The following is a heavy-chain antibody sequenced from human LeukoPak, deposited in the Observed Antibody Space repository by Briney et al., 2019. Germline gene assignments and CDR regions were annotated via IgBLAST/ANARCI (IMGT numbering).Heavy chain of an antibody. V-gene: IGHV3-48*01. CDR2: IRSSSSTI. J-gene: IGHJ4*02. CDR1: GFTFSSYS. Sequence: GGSLRLSCAASGFTFSSYSMNWVRQAPGKGLEWVSYIRSSSSTIYYADSVKGRFTISRDNAKNSLYLQMNSLRAEDTAVYYCARGYGSGSFFVYWGQGTLVTVSS. D-gene: IGHD3-10*01. CDR3: ARGYGSGSFFVY.